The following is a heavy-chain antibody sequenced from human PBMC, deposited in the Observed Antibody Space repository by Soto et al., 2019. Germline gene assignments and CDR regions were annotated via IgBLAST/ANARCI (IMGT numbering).Heavy chain of an antibody. D-gene: IGHD6-13*01. J-gene: IGHJ4*02. V-gene: IGHV4-59*08. CDR1: GGSISSYY. CDR2: IYYSGST. CDR3: ARQNQLVLDY. Sequence: SETLSLTCTVSGGSISSYYWSWIRQPPGKGLEWIGYIYYSGSTNYNPSLKSRVTISVDTSKNQFSLKLSSVTAADTAVYYCARQNQLVLDYWGQGTLVTVSS.